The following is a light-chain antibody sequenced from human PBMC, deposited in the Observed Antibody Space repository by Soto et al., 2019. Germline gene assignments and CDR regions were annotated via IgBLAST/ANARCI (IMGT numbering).Light chain of an antibody. CDR1: QSVNSN. J-gene: IGKJ1*01. Sequence: EIVMTQSPATLSVSPGERATLSCRASQSVNSNLAWYQQKPGQAPRLLIYGASIRATGIPARFSGSGSGTEFTLTVSSLQSEDFAVYYCQQYNNWPSWTFGQGTKVEIK. CDR3: QQYNNWPSWT. CDR2: GAS. V-gene: IGKV3D-15*01.